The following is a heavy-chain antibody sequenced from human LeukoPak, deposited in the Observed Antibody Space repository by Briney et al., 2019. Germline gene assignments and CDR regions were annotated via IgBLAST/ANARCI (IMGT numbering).Heavy chain of an antibody. CDR2: ISGSGGST. Sequence: GGSLRLSCAASGFTFSSYAMSWVRQAPGKGLEWVSAISGSGGSTYYADSVKGRFTISRDNSKNTLYLQMNSLRAEDTAVYYCAKDKFSDSSGYYYYFDYWGQGTLVTVSS. CDR3: AKDKFSDSSGYYYYFDY. CDR1: GFTFSSYA. D-gene: IGHD3-22*01. J-gene: IGHJ4*02. V-gene: IGHV3-23*01.